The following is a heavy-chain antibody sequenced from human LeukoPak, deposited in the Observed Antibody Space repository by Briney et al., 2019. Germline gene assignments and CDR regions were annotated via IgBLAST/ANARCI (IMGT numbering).Heavy chain of an antibody. CDR3: ARRSAAKDAFDI. D-gene: IGHD6-25*01. V-gene: IGHV3-74*01. CDR1: GFTFSSYW. J-gene: IGHJ3*02. Sequence: GSLRLSCAASGFTFSSYWMHWVRQAPGKGLVWVSRINSDGSSTSYADSVKGRFTISRDNAKNTLYLQMNSLRAEDTAVYYCARRSAAKDAFDIWGQGTMVTVSS. CDR2: INSDGSST.